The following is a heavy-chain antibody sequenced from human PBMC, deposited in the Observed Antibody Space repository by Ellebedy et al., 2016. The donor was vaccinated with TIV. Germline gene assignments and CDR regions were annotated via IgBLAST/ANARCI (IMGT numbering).Heavy chain of an antibody. J-gene: IGHJ5*02. CDR1: GGTFSSYA. Sequence: ASVKVSCKASGGTFSSYAISWVRQAPGQGLEWMGGIIPIFGTANYAQKFQGRVTITADESTSTAYMELSSLRSEDTAVYYCAREDRNWFDPWGQGTLVTVSS. CDR3: AREDRNWFDP. V-gene: IGHV1-69*13. CDR2: IIPIFGTA.